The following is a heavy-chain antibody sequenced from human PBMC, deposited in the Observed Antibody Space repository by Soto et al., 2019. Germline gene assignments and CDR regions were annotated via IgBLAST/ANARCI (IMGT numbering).Heavy chain of an antibody. CDR2: INQDGSSK. CDR3: ARGFGF. J-gene: IGHJ4*02. V-gene: IGHV3-7*05. CDR1: GFTFSRDW. Sequence: GXSLRLSCAASGFTFSRDWLSWVRQAPGRGLGWVANINQDGSSKYYVDSVKGRFTISRDNTKDSLYLQMNTLRAEDTAVYYCARGFGFWGQGTLVTVSS.